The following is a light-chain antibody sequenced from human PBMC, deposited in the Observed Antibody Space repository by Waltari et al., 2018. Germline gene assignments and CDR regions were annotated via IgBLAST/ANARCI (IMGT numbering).Light chain of an antibody. CDR1: SCDVGSYNY. CDR2: DVT. Sequence: QSALTQPASVSGSPGQSLTLSCSGTSCDVGSYNYVSWYQQPPGTPPKLLIYDVTKRPSGVSGRFSGSKSGNTASLTISGLQPEDEADYFCSSYTPTSILVFGGGTKLT. CDR3: SSYTPTSILV. J-gene: IGLJ2*01. V-gene: IGLV2-14*03.